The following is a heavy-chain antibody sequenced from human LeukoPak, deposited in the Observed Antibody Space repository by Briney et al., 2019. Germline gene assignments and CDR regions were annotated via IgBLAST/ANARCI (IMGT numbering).Heavy chain of an antibody. Sequence: PGGSLRLSCAASGFTFTGYAMGWVRQAAGKGLEWVSHITSSGGSTYYADSVKGRFTISRDISKNTLYLQMNSLRAEDTAVYHCVIGLQYSSNSPFAHWGQGTLVTVSS. CDR2: ITSSGGST. CDR1: GFTFTGYA. J-gene: IGHJ4*02. V-gene: IGHV3-23*01. D-gene: IGHD6-13*01. CDR3: VIGLQYSSNSPFAH.